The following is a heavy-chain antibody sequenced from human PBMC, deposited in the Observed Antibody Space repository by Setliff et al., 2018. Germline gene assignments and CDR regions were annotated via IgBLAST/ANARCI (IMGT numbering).Heavy chain of an antibody. CDR1: GFTFSRYW. Sequence: GGSLRLSCAASGFTFSRYWMIWVRQAPGKGLEWVANIKQDGSEKYYVDSVKGRFTISRDNAKNSLYLQMNSLRAEDTAVYYCARDHVYGSQYYYYYYGMDVWGQGTTVTVS. CDR3: ARDHVYGSQYYYYYYGMDV. J-gene: IGHJ6*02. D-gene: IGHD3-10*01. CDR2: IKQDGSEK. V-gene: IGHV3-7*01.